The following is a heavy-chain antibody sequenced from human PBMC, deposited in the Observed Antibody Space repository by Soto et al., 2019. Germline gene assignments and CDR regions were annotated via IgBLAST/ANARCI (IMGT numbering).Heavy chain of an antibody. D-gene: IGHD3-3*01. Sequence: GGPLRLSSAASGFTFSSYGMHWVRQSPGKGMEWVAVIWYDGSNKYYADSVKGRFTISRDNSKNTLYMQMNSLRAEDTAVYYCARDYDFWSAPPSGYFQHWGQGTLVTVSS. V-gene: IGHV3-33*01. CDR3: ARDYDFWSAPPSGYFQH. CDR1: GFTFSSYG. CDR2: IWYDGSNK. J-gene: IGHJ1*01.